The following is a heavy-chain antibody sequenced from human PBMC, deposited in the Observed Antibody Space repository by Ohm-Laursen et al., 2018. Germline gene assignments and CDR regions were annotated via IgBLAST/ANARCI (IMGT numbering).Heavy chain of an antibody. CDR2: ISRSGST. CDR1: GFTFSSYG. Sequence: SLRLSCAASGFTFSSYGMHWVRQAPGKGLEWVSAISRSGSTLYADSVKGRFTIFRDNSKNTLFLQMNTLRAEDTAVYYCAKGGGMGVWGQGTTVSVSS. CDR3: AKGGGMGV. J-gene: IGHJ6*02. D-gene: IGHD5-12*01. V-gene: IGHV3-23*01.